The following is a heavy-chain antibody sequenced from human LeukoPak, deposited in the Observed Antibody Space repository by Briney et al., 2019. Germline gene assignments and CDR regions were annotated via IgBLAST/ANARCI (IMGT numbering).Heavy chain of an antibody. V-gene: IGHV1-69*13. CDR3: ARATFMDPPSSSGWSYYYYYGMDV. D-gene: IGHD6-19*01. CDR1: GGTFSSYA. Sequence: SVKVSCKASGGTFSSYAISWVRQAPGQGLEWMGGIISIFGTADYAQKFQGRVTITADESTSTAYMELSSMRSEDTAVYYWARATFMDPPSSSGWSYYYYYGMDVWGQGTTVTVSS. CDR2: IISIFGTA. J-gene: IGHJ6*02.